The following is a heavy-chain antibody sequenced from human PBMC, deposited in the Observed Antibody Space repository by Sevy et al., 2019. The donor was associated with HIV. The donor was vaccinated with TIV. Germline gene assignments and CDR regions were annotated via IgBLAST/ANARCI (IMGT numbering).Heavy chain of an antibody. D-gene: IGHD1-7*01. V-gene: IGHV1-69*13. Sequence: ASVKVSCKASGGTFSSYAISWVRQAPGQGLEWMGGIIPIFGTANYAQKFQGRVTITADESTSTAYMELSSLRSEDTAVYYGARVGVTGTTNYGMDVWGQGTTVTVSS. CDR1: GGTFSSYA. CDR3: ARVGVTGTTNYGMDV. J-gene: IGHJ6*02. CDR2: IIPIFGTA.